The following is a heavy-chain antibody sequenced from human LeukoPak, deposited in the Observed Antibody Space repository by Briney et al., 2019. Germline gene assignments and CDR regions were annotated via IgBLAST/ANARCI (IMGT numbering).Heavy chain of an antibody. D-gene: IGHD1-26*01. Sequence: GGSLRLSCAASGFTFSSYAMSWVRQAPGKGLEWVSAISGSGGSTYYADPVKGRFTISRDNSKNTLYLQMNSLRAEDTAVYYCAKRGGSYWSYYFDYWGQGTLVTVSS. CDR1: GFTFSSYA. V-gene: IGHV3-23*01. CDR2: ISGSGGST. J-gene: IGHJ4*02. CDR3: AKRGGSYWSYYFDY.